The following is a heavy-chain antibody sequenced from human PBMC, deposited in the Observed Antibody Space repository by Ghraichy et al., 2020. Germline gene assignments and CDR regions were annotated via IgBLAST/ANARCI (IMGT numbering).Heavy chain of an antibody. J-gene: IGHJ6*02. D-gene: IGHD3-22*01. CDR2: TYSDGNT. V-gene: IGHV3-66*01. CDR1: GLSVSGNY. Sequence: GGSLRLSCAASGLSVSGNYMSWVRQAPGKGLEWVSLTYSDGNTDYADSVKGRFTISRDSSKKTVYLQMSSLRAEDTAVYYCARDRMYDASGYYFYYYGMDVWGQGTTVTVSS. CDR3: ARDRMYDASGYYFYYYGMDV.